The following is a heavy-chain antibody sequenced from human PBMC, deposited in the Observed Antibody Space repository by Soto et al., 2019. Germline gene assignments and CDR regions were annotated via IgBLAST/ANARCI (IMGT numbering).Heavy chain of an antibody. V-gene: IGHV1-69*02. CDR2: IIPILGIA. J-gene: IGHJ4*02. Sequence: QVQLVQSGAEVKKPGSSVKVSCKASGGTFSSYTISWVRQAPGQGLEWMGRIIPILGIANYAQKFQGRVTFTADKSTSTAYMELSSLRSEDTAVYYCARDGYDYGDYYFDYWGQGTLVTVSS. CDR1: GGTFSSYT. CDR3: ARDGYDYGDYYFDY. D-gene: IGHD4-17*01.